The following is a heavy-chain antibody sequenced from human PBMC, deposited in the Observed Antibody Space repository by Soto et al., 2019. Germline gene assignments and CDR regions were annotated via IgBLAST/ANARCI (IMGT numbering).Heavy chain of an antibody. CDR2: MNPNSANT. D-gene: IGHD3-22*01. CDR3: AREPYYDSDYYYYGMGV. V-gene: IGHV1-8*01. CDR1: GYTFTSYD. J-gene: IGHJ6*02. Sequence: GASVKVSCKASGYTFTSYDINWVRQATGQGLEWMGWMNPNSANTGYAQKFQGRVTMTRNTSISTAYMELSSLRSEDTAVYYCAREPYYDSDYYYYGMGVWGQGTTVTVSS.